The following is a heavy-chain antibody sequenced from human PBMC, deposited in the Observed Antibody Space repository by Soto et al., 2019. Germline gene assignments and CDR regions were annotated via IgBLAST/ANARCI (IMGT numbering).Heavy chain of an antibody. CDR3: GRDSRHIAS. CDR1: GYTFTSYY. Sequence: QVKLVQSGAEVTKPGASVKVSCKASGYTFTSYYISWVRQAPGQGLEWMGWISAYNGNTNHPQKLQSRVTMTTDTPTCTAYIKLRRLRSDVTGGYCCGRDSRHIASWSQGTVVSVSS. J-gene: IGHJ5*02. V-gene: IGHV1-18*01. D-gene: IGHD3-3*02. CDR2: ISAYNGNT.